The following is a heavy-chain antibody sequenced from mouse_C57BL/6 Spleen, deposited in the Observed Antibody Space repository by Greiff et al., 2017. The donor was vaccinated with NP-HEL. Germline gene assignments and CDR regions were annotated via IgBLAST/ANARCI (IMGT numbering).Heavy chain of an antibody. Sequence: VKLMESGAELVRPGASVTLSCKASGYTFTDYEMHWVKQTPVHGLEWIGAIDPETGGTAYNQKFKGKAILTADKSSSTAYMELRSLTSEDSAVYYCTEGTTVVANFDVWGTGTTVTVSS. J-gene: IGHJ1*03. CDR3: TEGTTVVANFDV. V-gene: IGHV1-15*01. CDR2: IDPETGGT. D-gene: IGHD1-1*01. CDR1: GYTFTDYE.